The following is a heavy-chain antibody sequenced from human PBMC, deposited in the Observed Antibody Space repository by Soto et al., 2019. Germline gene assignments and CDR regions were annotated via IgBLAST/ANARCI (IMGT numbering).Heavy chain of an antibody. Sequence: ASVKVSCKASGYTFTSYGISWVRQAPGQGLEWMGWISAHNGDTNYAQKFQGRLTVTTDTSTSTAYMELRSLRSDDTAVYLCARDQDPYYDILTGDTRPQDDGFEIWGQVTMVTVSS. CDR2: ISAHNGDT. J-gene: IGHJ3*02. CDR1: GYTFTSYG. CDR3: ARDQDPYYDILTGDTRPQDDGFEI. D-gene: IGHD3-9*01. V-gene: IGHV1-18*01.